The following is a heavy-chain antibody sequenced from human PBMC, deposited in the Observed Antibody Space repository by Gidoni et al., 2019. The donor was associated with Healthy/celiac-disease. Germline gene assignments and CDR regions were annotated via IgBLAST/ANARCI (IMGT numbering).Heavy chain of an antibody. CDR3: AKDTYYYGSGCYYRY. Sequence: EVQLLESGGGLVQPGGSLRLYCAASGFTYSRYAMSWVRQAPVKGLEWVSAISGSGGSTCYADSVKGRFTLSRDNSKNTLYLQMNSLIAEDTAVYYCAKDTYYYGSGCYYRYWGQGTLVTVSS. D-gene: IGHD3-10*01. V-gene: IGHV3-23*01. CDR1: GFTYSRYA. J-gene: IGHJ4*02. CDR2: ISGSGGST.